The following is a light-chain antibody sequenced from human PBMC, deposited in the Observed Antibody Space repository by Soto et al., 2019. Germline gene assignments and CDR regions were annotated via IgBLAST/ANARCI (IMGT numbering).Light chain of an antibody. CDR2: GAS. CDR1: QSVSTN. Sequence: EILITQSPTTLSVSPGERATLSCRASQSVSTNLAWYQQQPGQVPSHLIYGASTRASGIPDRFSGRGSGTDFTLTISRLETEDFPVYYCQQYGSSPWTFGQGTKVDIK. V-gene: IGKV3-15*01. J-gene: IGKJ1*01. CDR3: QQYGSSPWT.